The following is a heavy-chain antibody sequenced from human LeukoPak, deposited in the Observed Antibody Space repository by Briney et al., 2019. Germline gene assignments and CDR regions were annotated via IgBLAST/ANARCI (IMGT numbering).Heavy chain of an antibody. Sequence: SETLSLTCAVYGGSFSGYYWSWIRQPPGKGLEWIGELKHSGSTNYNPSLKSRVTISVETSKNEFSLKLRSVTAADTAVYYCARVTGYRIEDYFDYWGQGTLVTVSS. J-gene: IGHJ4*02. D-gene: IGHD6-13*01. CDR2: LKHSGST. CDR3: ARVTGYRIEDYFDY. V-gene: IGHV4-34*01. CDR1: GGSFSGYY.